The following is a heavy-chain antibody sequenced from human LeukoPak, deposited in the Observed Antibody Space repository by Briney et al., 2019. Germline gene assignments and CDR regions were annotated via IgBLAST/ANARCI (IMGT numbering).Heavy chain of an antibody. V-gene: IGHV3-49*03. CDR2: IRSKPYGGTT. D-gene: IGHD1-26*01. CDR3: ARVRYSGVGGRFDAFDI. CDR1: GFTFGEYA. Sequence: PGGSLRLSCTASGFTFGEYAVSWFRRASGKGLEWVGFIRSKPYGGTTESAASVKGRFSISRDDSESIAYLQMNSLKTEDTAVYYCARVRYSGVGGRFDAFDIWGQGTMVTVSS. J-gene: IGHJ3*02.